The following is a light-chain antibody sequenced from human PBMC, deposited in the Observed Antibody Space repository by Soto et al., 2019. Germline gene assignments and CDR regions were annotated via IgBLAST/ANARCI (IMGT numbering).Light chain of an antibody. CDR2: DAS. CDR1: QNINNY. J-gene: IGKJ1*01. Sequence: DIQMTQSPSSLSASVGDRVTITCQASQNINNYLNWYQQKPGRAPKLLIYDASNLEAGVPSRFRGSGSGTDFTLTTTNLQPEDFATYSCQQSYNSPQTFGQGTKVDIK. V-gene: IGKV1-39*01. CDR3: QQSYNSPQT.